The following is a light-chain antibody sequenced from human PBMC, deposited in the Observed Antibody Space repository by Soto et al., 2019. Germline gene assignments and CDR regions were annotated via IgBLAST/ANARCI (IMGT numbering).Light chain of an antibody. CDR2: KAS. CDR1: QSISSW. V-gene: IGKV1-5*03. CDR3: QQYNSYSWT. J-gene: IGKJ1*01. Sequence: DIQMTQSPSTLSASVGDRVTITCRASQSISSWLAWYQQKPGKAPNLLIYKASNLESGVPSRFSGSGSGTEFTLTSSSLQPVDFATYYCQQYNSYSWTFGQGTKVEIK.